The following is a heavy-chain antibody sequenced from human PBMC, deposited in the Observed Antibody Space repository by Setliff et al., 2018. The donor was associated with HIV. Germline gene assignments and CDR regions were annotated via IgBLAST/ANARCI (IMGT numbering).Heavy chain of an antibody. CDR2: IYHSGST. CDR1: GDSINSGDYY. Sequence: PSETLSLTCTVSGDSINSGDYYWSWIRQPPGKGLEWIGYIYHSGSTHYNPSLNSRVAFSVGTSKNQFSLKLYSVTVADTAVYYCARFVTGYLYWGQGTLVTVSS. CDR3: ARFVTGYLY. D-gene: IGHD3-9*01. J-gene: IGHJ4*02. V-gene: IGHV4-30-4*01.